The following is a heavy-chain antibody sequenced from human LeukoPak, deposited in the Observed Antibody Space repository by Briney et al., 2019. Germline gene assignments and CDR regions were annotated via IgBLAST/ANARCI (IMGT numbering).Heavy chain of an antibody. J-gene: IGHJ6*03. CDR1: GFTFSRYW. CDR3: ARENPRYSYGYESYYYYYMDV. Sequence: GGSLRLSCAASGFTFSRYWMSWVRQAPGKGLEWVANIKQDGSEKYYVDSVKGRFTISRDNAKNSLYLQMNSLRAEDTAVYYCARENPRYSYGYESYYYYYMDVWGKGTTVTVSS. CDR2: IKQDGSEK. V-gene: IGHV3-7*01. D-gene: IGHD5-18*01.